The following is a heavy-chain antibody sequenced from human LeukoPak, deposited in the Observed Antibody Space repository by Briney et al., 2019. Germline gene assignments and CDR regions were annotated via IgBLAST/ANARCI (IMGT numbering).Heavy chain of an antibody. CDR1: GFTFSTYG. CDR2: IRYVGINK. J-gene: IGHJ4*02. V-gene: IGHV3-30*02. CDR3: ARVGALSSSWLLY. Sequence: GGSLRLSCAASGFTFSTYGMHWVRQAPGRGLEWVSFIRYVGINKYYADSVKGRFTISRDNSKNSLYLQMNSLRAEDTAVYFCARVGALSSSWLLYWGQGTLVTVSS. D-gene: IGHD6-13*01.